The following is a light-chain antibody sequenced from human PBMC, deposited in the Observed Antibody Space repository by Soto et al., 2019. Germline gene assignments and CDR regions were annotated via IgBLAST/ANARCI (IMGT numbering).Light chain of an antibody. J-gene: IGKJ1*01. Sequence: DIQMTQSPSSVSASVGDRVTISCRASQDISNWLAWYQQKPGEAPKFLIYAASSLQSGVPSRFSGSGSGTEFTLTISSLQPEDFATYYCLQHNSYPWTFGQGTKVEIK. CDR3: LQHNSYPWT. CDR2: AAS. V-gene: IGKV1-17*03. CDR1: QDISNW.